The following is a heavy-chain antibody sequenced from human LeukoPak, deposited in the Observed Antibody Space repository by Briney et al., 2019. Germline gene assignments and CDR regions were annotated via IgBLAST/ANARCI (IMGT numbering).Heavy chain of an antibody. Sequence: ASVKVSCKASGYTFTSYGISWVRQAPGQGLEWMGWINPNSGGTNYPQKFQGRVTLTRDTSITTAYMDLSRLRSDDTAVYYCARAGSSPSLNAFEIWGQGTMVTVSS. V-gene: IGHV1-2*02. D-gene: IGHD6-13*01. CDR3: ARAGSSPSLNAFEI. CDR2: INPNSGGT. CDR1: GYTFTSYG. J-gene: IGHJ3*02.